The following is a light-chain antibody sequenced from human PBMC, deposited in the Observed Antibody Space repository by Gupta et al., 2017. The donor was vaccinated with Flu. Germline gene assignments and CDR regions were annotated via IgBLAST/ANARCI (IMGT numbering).Light chain of an antibody. CDR1: QGITNS. J-gene: IGKJ3*01. CDR3: LQYDTLPLT. V-gene: IGKV1-33*01. Sequence: DIQITQSTSSLSASVGDRVTITCQASQGITNSLNWYQQKPGKAPNLLIYDASNLEIGVPSRFSGSGSGTHFTFTISSLQPEDIATYYCLQYDTLPLTFGPGTKVDFK. CDR2: DAS.